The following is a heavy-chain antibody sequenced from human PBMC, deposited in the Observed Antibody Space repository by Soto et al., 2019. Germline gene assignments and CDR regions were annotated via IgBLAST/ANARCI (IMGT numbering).Heavy chain of an antibody. D-gene: IGHD2-2*02. CDR1: GASIASGCSY. Sequence: SQSMSLTCTVSGASIASGCSYCSWIRQHAWRGREGIGYIYYRGSNYYSATLKSRVTITVDTSKNQLALKLSSETAAATDVYFCARGLSDLGREVVPAGIRVVRYNWFDAWGQGTLVTVSS. V-gene: IGHV4-31*03. J-gene: IGHJ5*02. CDR2: IYYRGSN. CDR3: ARGLSDLGREVVPAGIRVVRYNWFDA.